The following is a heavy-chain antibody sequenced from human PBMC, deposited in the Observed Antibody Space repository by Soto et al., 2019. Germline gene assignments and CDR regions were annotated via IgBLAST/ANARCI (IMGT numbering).Heavy chain of an antibody. CDR1: GYNFTTYW. V-gene: IGHV5-51*01. CDR3: ARRRAWNDAFDF. CDR2: IYPADSDT. D-gene: IGHD1-1*01. Sequence: PGESLKISCKGSGYNFTTYWIGWVRQMPGKGLELMGVIYPADSDTRYRPPFQGQVTFSADKSLTTAYLQWNSLKTSDTATYYCARRRAWNDAFDFWGLGSLVTVSS. J-gene: IGHJ4*02.